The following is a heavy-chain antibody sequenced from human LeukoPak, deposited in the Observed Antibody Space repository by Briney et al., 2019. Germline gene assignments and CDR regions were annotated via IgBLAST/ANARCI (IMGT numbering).Heavy chain of an antibody. CDR1: GFTFSSYG. J-gene: IGHJ4*02. Sequence: PGGSLRLSCAASGFTFSSYGMHWVRQAPGKGLEWVAVISYDGGNKYYADSVKGRFTISRDNSKNTLYLQMNSLRAEDTAVYYCAKWGDYDILTGYYVPDYWGQGTLVTVSS. D-gene: IGHD3-9*01. CDR2: ISYDGGNK. CDR3: AKWGDYDILTGYYVPDY. V-gene: IGHV3-30*18.